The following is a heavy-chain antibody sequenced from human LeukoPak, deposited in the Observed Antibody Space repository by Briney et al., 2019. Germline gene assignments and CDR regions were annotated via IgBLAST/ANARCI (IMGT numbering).Heavy chain of an antibody. J-gene: IGHJ4*02. CDR1: GFTFSSYS. Sequence: PGGSLRLSCAASGFTFSSYSMNWVRQAPGKGLEWVSSIGSSSSYIYYADSVKGRFTISRDNAKNSLYLQMNSLRAEDTAVYYCARVVGATDYWGQGTLVTVSS. CDR3: ARVVGATDY. D-gene: IGHD1-26*01. CDR2: IGSSSSYI. V-gene: IGHV3-21*01.